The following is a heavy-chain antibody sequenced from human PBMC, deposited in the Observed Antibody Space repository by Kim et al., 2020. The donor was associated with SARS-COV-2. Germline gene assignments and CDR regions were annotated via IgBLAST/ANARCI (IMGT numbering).Heavy chain of an antibody. CDR3: AKDLGSSGYAGVFDY. CDR2: ISSNSADK. J-gene: IGHJ4*01. Sequence: GGSLRLSCAASGFMFGDFAMHWVRLPPGKGPEWVSGISSNSADKGYADSVKGRFTISRDNAESSLDLQMDSLRPEDTALYYCAKDLGSSGYAGVFDYWGQGTQVAVSS. V-gene: IGHV3-9*01. D-gene: IGHD3-22*01. CDR1: GFMFGDFA.